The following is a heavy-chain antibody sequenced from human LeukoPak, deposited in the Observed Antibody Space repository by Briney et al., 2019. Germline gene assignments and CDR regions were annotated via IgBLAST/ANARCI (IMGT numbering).Heavy chain of an antibody. D-gene: IGHD3-22*01. J-gene: IGHJ6*02. CDR2: FDPEDGET. V-gene: IGHV1-24*01. CDR1: GYTLTELS. CDR3: ATINSPLDSSVLYGMDV. Sequence: ASVKVSCKVSGYTLTELSMHWVRQAPGKGLEWMGGFDPEDGETIYAQKFQGRVTMTEDTSTDTAYMELSSLRSEDTAVYYCATINSPLDSSVLYGMDVWGQGTTVTVSS.